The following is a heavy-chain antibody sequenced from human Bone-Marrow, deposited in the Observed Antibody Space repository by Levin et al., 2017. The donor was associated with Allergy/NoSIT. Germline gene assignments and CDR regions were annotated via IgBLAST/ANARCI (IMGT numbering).Heavy chain of an antibody. CDR3: ARKDCSGTCYSYYYYGMDV. CDR2: IKQDGNEK. J-gene: IGHJ6*02. D-gene: IGHD2-21*01. CDR1: GFTFGSYW. Sequence: QAGGSLRLSCTASGFTFGSYWMTWVRQAPGRGLEWVANIKQDGNEKFYVDSVKGRFTISRDNAKNSLYLQMDSLRVEDTAVYYCARKDCSGTCYSYYYYGMDVWGQGTTVTVSS. V-gene: IGHV3-7*01.